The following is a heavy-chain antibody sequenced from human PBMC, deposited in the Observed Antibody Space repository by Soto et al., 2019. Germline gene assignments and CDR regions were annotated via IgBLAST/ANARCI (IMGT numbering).Heavy chain of an antibody. V-gene: IGHV1-8*01. CDR1: GYTFTSYD. J-gene: IGHJ1*01. D-gene: IGHD2-2*01. Sequence: ASVKVSCKASGYTFTSYDIDWVRQATGQGLEWMGWMNPNSGNTAYAEKFQGRVTMTRNTSISTAYMELSSLTSEDTAVYYCARPIPAASKPRFQHWGQGTLVTVSS. CDR2: MNPNSGNT. CDR3: ARPIPAASKPRFQH.